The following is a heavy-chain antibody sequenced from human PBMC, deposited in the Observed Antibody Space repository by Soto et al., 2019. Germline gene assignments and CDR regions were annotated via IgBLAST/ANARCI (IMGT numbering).Heavy chain of an antibody. V-gene: IGHV4-59*01. Sequence: SETLSLTCTVSGGSISSYYWNWIRQPPGKGLEWIGYIYYSGSTNYNPSLKSRVTISVDTSKNQFSLKLSSVTAADTAVYYCARVVYGDYPYFDYWGQGTLVTVSS. J-gene: IGHJ4*02. CDR1: GGSISSYY. D-gene: IGHD4-17*01. CDR3: ARVVYGDYPYFDY. CDR2: IYYSGST.